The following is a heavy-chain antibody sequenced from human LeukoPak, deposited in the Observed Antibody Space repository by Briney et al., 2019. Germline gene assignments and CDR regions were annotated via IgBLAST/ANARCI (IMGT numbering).Heavy chain of an antibody. CDR1: GGSFSSYY. J-gene: IGHJ6*02. V-gene: IGHV4-34*01. CDR2: IYQSGST. Sequence: PSETLSLTCGVHGGSFSSYYWTWIRQSPGKGLEWIGEIYQSGSTNYNPSLKSRVTISVDTSRRQFSLRLSSVTAADTAVYYCARYTRGRNGMDVWGQGTTVTVSS. CDR3: ARYTRGRNGMDV. D-gene: IGHD1-26*01.